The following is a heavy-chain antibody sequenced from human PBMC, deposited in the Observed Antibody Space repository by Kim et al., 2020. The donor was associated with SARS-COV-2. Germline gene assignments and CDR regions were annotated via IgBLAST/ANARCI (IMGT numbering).Heavy chain of an antibody. V-gene: IGHV4-34*01. Sequence: SETLSLTCAVYGGSFSGYYWSWIRQPPGKGLEWIGEINHSGSTNYNPSLKSRVTISVDTSKNQFSLKLSSVTAADTAVYYCATRGGYSSSQTFDYWGQGTLVTVSS. J-gene: IGHJ4*02. CDR3: ATRGGYSSSQTFDY. D-gene: IGHD6-6*01. CDR2: INHSGST. CDR1: GGSFSGYY.